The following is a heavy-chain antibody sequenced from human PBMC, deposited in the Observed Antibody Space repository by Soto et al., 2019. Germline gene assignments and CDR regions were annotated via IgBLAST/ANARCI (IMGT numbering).Heavy chain of an antibody. CDR3: ARDYYTNGVCYTRAFDI. V-gene: IGHV1-46*01. CDR1: GYTFTSYY. Sequence: ASVKVSCKASGYTFTSYYIHWVRQAPGQGLEWMGIINPRGISTDYAQKFQGRVTMTRDTSTSTVYMELSSLRSEDTAVYYCARDYYTNGVCYTRAFDIWGQGTMVTV. D-gene: IGHD2-8*01. J-gene: IGHJ3*02. CDR2: INPRGIST.